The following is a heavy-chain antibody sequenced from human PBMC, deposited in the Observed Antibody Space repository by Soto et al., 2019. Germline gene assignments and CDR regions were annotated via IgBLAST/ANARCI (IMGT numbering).Heavy chain of an antibody. V-gene: IGHV3-21*02. Sequence: EVQLVESGGGLVEPGGSLRLSCTASGFTFGDYTMNWVRQAPGKGLEWVSSLSPTSTYIYYRDSVKGRFTVSRDNAKNSLYLQLTSLRVEDTAVYYCTRDLRGNVGKREIATIAFWGQGTLVTVSS. D-gene: IGHD2-21*01. CDR2: LSPTSTYI. CDR1: GFTFGDYT. CDR3: TRDLRGNVGKREIATIAF. J-gene: IGHJ4*02.